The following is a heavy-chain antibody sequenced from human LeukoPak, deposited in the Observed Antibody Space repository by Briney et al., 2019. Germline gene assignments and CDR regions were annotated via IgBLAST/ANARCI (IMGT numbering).Heavy chain of an antibody. V-gene: IGHV3-23*01. J-gene: IGHJ4*02. CDR2: ISSSGGTT. CDR1: GFTFSTYA. Sequence: GGSLRLSCAASGFTFSTYAMSWVRQAPGKGLEWVSAISSSGGTTYYADSVKGRFTISRDNSKNTVYLQMNSLRAEDTAVYYCAKDGDVVVPGAFPEHWGQGTLVTVSS. CDR3: AKDGDVVVPGAFPEH. D-gene: IGHD2-2*01.